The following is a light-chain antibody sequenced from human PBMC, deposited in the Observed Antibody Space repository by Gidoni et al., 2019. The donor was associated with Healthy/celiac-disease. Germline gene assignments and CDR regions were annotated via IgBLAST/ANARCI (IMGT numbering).Light chain of an antibody. CDR1: QSVSSY. CDR2: DAS. J-gene: IGKJ3*01. V-gene: IGKV3-11*01. Sequence: EIVLTQSPATLSLSPGERATLSCRASQSVSSYLAWYQQKPGQAPRLLIYDASNRATGIPARFSGSGSGTDFTLTISSLEPEDFAVYDCQQRILFTFGPGTKVDIK. CDR3: QQRILFT.